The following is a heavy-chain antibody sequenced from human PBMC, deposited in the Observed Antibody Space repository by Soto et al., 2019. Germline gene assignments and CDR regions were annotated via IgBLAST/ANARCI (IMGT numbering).Heavy chain of an antibody. J-gene: IGHJ4*02. V-gene: IGHV1-69*01. CDR1: GGTFSSYS. CDR3: ARDGGRHAGGIDY. D-gene: IGHD1-26*01. Sequence: QVQLVQSGAEVKKPGSSVKVSCKASGGTFSSYSINWVRQAPGQGLEWMGEIIPIFGTANYAQKFQGRVTITADESTSTAYMELSSMRSEDTAAYYCARDGGRHAGGIDYWGQGNRVTVSS. CDR2: IIPIFGTA.